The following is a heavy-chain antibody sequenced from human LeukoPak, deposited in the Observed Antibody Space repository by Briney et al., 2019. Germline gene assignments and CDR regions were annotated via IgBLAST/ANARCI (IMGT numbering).Heavy chain of an antibody. CDR3: VRVGSYAYKD. D-gene: IGHD3-16*01. CDR1: VCSITIYY. Sequence: PSKTLSLTCAVSVCSITIYYWSWFRQPPGKGLEWIGYIYYSGSTNYNPSLKSRVTISVDTSKNQFSLKLSSVTAADTALYYCVRVGSYAYKDWGQGTLVTVSS. V-gene: IGHV4-59*01. CDR2: IYYSGST. J-gene: IGHJ4*02.